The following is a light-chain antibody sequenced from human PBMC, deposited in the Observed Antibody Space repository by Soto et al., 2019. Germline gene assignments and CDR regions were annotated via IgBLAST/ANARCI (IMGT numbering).Light chain of an antibody. CDR1: QSVSSN. V-gene: IGKV3-15*01. Sequence: EIVMTQSPATLSVSPGERATLSCRASQSVSSNLAWYQQKPGQAPRLLLYGASTRATGIPTRCSGRGSGTEFTLNISSLQSEDFAVFYCQQYNNWPPWTFGHGTKVEIK. CDR2: GAS. J-gene: IGKJ1*01. CDR3: QQYNNWPPWT.